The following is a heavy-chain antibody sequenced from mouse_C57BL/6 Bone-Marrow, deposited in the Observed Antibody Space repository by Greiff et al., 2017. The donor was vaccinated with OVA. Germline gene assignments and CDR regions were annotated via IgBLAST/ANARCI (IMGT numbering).Heavy chain of an antibody. Sequence: VQLQQSGAELVRPGASVKLSCTASGFNIKDDYMHWVKQRPEQGLEWIGWIDPENGDTEYASKFQGKATITADTSSNTAYLQLSSLTSEDTAVYYCSVYDYDVGFAYWGQGTLVTVSA. J-gene: IGHJ3*01. D-gene: IGHD2-4*01. V-gene: IGHV14-4*01. CDR1: GFNIKDDY. CDR2: IDPENGDT. CDR3: SVYDYDVGFAY.